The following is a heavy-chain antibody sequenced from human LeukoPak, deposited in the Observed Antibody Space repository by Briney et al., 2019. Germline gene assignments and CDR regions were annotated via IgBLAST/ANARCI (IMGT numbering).Heavy chain of an antibody. CDR3: ARAGDGYNSPPHFDY. V-gene: IGHV4-31*03. D-gene: IGHD5-24*01. CDR1: GGSISSGGYY. Sequence: PSETLSLTCTVSGGSISSGGYYWSWIRQHPGKGLEWIGYIYYSGSTCYNPSLKGRVTISVDTSKNQFSLKLSSVTAADTAVYYCARAGDGYNSPPHFDYWGQGTLVTVSS. CDR2: IYYSGST. J-gene: IGHJ4*02.